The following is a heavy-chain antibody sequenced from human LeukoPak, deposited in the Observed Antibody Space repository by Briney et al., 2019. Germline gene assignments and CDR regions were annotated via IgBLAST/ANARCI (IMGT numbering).Heavy chain of an antibody. D-gene: IGHD5-18*01. CDR2: INHSGST. J-gene: IGHJ4*02. V-gene: IGHV4-34*01. CDR3: AGDRRYSYGKPFDY. CDR1: GGSFSGYY. Sequence: SETLSLTCAVYGGSFSGYYWSWIRQPPGKGLEWIGEINHSGSTNYNPSLKSRVTISVDTSKNQFSLKLSSVTAADTAVYYCAGDRRYSYGKPFDYWGQGTLVTVSS.